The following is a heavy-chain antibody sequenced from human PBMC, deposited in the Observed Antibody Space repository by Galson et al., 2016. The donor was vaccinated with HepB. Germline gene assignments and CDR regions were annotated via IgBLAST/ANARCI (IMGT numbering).Heavy chain of an antibody. CDR3: VQGSTAPAV. V-gene: IGHV3-23*01. J-gene: IGHJ6*04. CDR1: GFTFRNYG. CDR2: ISRSGDST. Sequence: LRLSCAASGFTFRNYGMTWVRQAPGKGLEVVSSISRSGDSTDYADSVKGRLTISRDNSKNTLSLQMNSLTADDTAIYYCVQGSTAPAVWGKGTTVTVSS. D-gene: IGHD2-2*01.